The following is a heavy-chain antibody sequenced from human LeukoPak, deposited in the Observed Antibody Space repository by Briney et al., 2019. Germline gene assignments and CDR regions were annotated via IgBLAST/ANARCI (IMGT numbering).Heavy chain of an antibody. J-gene: IGHJ5*02. D-gene: IGHD2-2*01. CDR2: IYYSGST. Sequence: PSETLSLTCTVSGGSISSSSYYWGWIRQPPGKGLGWIGSIYYSGSTYYNPSLKSRVTISVDTSKNQFSLKLSSVTAADTAVYYCARRVVVPAANNWFDPWGQGTLVTVSS. CDR3: ARRVVVPAANNWFDP. CDR1: GGSISSSSYY. V-gene: IGHV4-39*01.